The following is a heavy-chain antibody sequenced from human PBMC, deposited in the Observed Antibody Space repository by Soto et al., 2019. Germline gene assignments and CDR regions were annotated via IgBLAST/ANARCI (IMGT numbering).Heavy chain of an antibody. CDR3: ARPTRGEYYWYFDL. CDR1: GYTFTSYY. J-gene: IGHJ2*01. V-gene: IGHV1-46*01. D-gene: IGHD4-17*01. Sequence: ASVKVSCKASGYTFTSYYLHWVRQAPGQGLEWMGIINPSGGSTSYAQKFQGRVTMTRDTSPSTVYMELSSLRSEDTAVYYCARPTRGEYYWYFDLWGRGPVVTVFS. CDR2: INPSGGST.